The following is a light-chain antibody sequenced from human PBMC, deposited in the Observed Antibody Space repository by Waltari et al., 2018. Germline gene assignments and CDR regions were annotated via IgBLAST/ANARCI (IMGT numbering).Light chain of an antibody. J-gene: IGLJ2*01. Sequence: QSPLTQPASVSGSPGQPITISCTGTSSAVGTYNLVPCYQYHPGKGPKVMIYEGRKRPSGVSNRFSGSESGNTASLTISGLQAEDEADYYCCSYAGGTTSVLFGGGTKLTVL. CDR2: EGR. V-gene: IGLV2-23*01. CDR3: CSYAGGTTSVL. CDR1: SSAVGTYNL.